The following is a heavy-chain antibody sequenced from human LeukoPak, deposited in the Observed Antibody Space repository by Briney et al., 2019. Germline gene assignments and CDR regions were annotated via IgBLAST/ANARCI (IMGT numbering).Heavy chain of an antibody. CDR3: ARARYETRIWPKSRYDYYHYMDV. D-gene: IGHD3-3*01. Sequence: GASVKVSCKASGYTFTTYTIHWVRQAPGQRLEWMGWINAGNGNTKYSQEFQDRVTITRDTSASIAYMELSSLRSEDMAVYYCARARYETRIWPKSRYDYYHYMDVWGKGTTVTVSS. CDR2: INAGNGNT. V-gene: IGHV1-3*03. CDR1: GYTFTTYT. J-gene: IGHJ6*03.